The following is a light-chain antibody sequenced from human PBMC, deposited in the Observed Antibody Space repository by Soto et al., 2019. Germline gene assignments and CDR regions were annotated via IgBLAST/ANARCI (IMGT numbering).Light chain of an antibody. CDR2: LNSDGSH. CDR3: QTWGTGINWV. Sequence: QLVLTQSPSASASLGASVKLTCTLSSGHSSYAIAWHQQQPEKGPRYLMNLNSDGSHTKGDGIPDRFSGSSSGAERYLTISSLQSEDEADYYCQTWGTGINWVFGGGTKLTV. V-gene: IGLV4-69*01. J-gene: IGLJ3*02. CDR1: SGHSSYA.